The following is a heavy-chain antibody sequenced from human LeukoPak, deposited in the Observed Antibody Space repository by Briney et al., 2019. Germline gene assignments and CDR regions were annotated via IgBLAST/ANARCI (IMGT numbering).Heavy chain of an antibody. V-gene: IGHV3-23*01. J-gene: IGHJ3*02. Sequence: GGSLRLSCAASGFTFSSYAMTWVRQAPGKGLEWVSGISGSGGSTYYADSVKGRFTISRDNSKNTVYLQVNSLRADDTAVYYCAKDSGWSAFDIWGQGTMVTVSS. CDR1: GFTFSSYA. CDR3: AKDSGWSAFDI. D-gene: IGHD6-19*01. CDR2: ISGSGGST.